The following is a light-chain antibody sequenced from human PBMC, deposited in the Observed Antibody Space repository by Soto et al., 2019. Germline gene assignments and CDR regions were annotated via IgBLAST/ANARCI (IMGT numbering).Light chain of an antibody. CDR1: QSVSSKY. V-gene: IGKV3-20*01. CDR3: QQYGSSLFT. J-gene: IGKJ3*01. Sequence: VFTQSPGTLSLSPGERATLSCRASQSVSSKYLAWYQQNPGQAPRVLIYGTSIRASGVPERFSGGGSGTDFTLTITRLEPEDFEVYYCQQYGSSLFTFGPGTKVDIK. CDR2: GTS.